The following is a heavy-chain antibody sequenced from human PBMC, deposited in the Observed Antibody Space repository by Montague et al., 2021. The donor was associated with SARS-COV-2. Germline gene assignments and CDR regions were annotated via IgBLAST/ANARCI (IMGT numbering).Heavy chain of an antibody. CDR1: GGSISSYH. Sequence: SETLSLTCTVSGGSISSYHWSWIRQSAGKGLEWIGRIHTSGSTDXXPSLNSRVTMSVDTSKNQFSLKLSSVTAADTAVYYCASGKYYDFWSGYYSHDYVSGMDVWGQGTTVTVSS. D-gene: IGHD3-3*01. CDR2: IHTSGST. V-gene: IGHV4-4*07. CDR3: ASGKYYDFWSGYYSHDYVSGMDV. J-gene: IGHJ6*02.